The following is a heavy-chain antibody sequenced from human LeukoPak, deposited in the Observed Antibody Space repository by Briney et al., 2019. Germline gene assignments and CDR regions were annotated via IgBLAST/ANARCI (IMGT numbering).Heavy chain of an antibody. J-gene: IGHJ4*02. V-gene: IGHV1-24*01. D-gene: IGHD3-16*01. CDR1: GYTLTELS. Sequence: ASVKVSCKVSGYTLTELSMHWVRQAPGKGLEWMGGFDPEDGETIYAQKFQGRVTMTEDTSTDTAYMELSSLRSEGTAVYYCATDVLGIATALSGYWGQGTLVTVSS. CDR2: FDPEDGET. CDR3: ATDVLGIATALSGY.